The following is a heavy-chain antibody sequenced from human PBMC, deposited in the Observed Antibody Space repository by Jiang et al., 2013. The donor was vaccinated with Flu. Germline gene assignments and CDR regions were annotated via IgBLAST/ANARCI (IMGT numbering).Heavy chain of an antibody. Sequence: SLTCAVYGGSFSGYYWSWIRQPPGKGLEWIGEINHSGSTNYNPSLKSRVTISVDTFKNQFSLKLSSVTAADTAVYYCARGDEDCSGGSCYSDSLDYWGQGTLVTVSS. CDR3: ARGDEDCSGGSCYSDSLDY. V-gene: IGHV4-34*01. J-gene: IGHJ4*02. D-gene: IGHD2-15*01. CDR1: GGSFSGYY. CDR2: INHSGST.